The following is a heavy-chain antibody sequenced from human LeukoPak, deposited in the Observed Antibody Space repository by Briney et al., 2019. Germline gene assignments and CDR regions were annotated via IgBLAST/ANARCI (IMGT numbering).Heavy chain of an antibody. Sequence: GESLKISCKGSGYSFTSYWISWVRQMPGKGLEWMGNIDPSDSYTNYSPSFQGHVTISADKSISTAYLQWSSLKASDTAMYYCARQLGLLWFGGLLPDAFDIWGQGTMVTVSS. D-gene: IGHD3-10*01. CDR3: ARQLGLLWFGGLLPDAFDI. V-gene: IGHV5-10-1*01. CDR2: IDPSDSYT. CDR1: GYSFTSYW. J-gene: IGHJ3*02.